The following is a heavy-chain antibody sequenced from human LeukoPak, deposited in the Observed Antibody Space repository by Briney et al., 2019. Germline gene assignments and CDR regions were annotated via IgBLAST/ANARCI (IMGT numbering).Heavy chain of an antibody. CDR2: IGSSSITM. D-gene: IGHD4-17*01. CDR3: TRGTYGDYGGPGY. J-gene: IGHJ4*02. Sequence: GGSLRLSCAASGFTFRTYSMTWVRQAPGKGLEWVSYIGSSSITMYYADSVKGRFTISRDNAKNSVFLQVSSLRDEDTAVYYCTRGTYGDYGGPGYWGQGTLVTVSS. CDR1: GFTFRTYS. V-gene: IGHV3-48*02.